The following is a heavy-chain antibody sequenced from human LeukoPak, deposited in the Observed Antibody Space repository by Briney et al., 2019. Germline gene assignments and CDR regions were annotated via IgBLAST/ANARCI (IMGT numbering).Heavy chain of an antibody. J-gene: IGHJ4*02. Sequence: SETLSLTSAVYGGSFSGYFWSWIRQPPGKGVEWIGEINHSGSTNYNPSLQSRVTISVDTSKNQFSLKLSSVTAADTAVYYCARRLGGGYDILTGPGKTGFDYWGQGTLVTVSS. CDR2: INHSGST. V-gene: IGHV4-34*01. CDR1: GGSFSGYF. CDR3: ARRLGGGYDILTGPGKTGFDY. D-gene: IGHD3-9*01.